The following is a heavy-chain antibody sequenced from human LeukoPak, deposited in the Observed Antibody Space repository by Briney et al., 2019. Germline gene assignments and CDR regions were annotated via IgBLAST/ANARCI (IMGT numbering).Heavy chain of an antibody. CDR2: ISYDGSTK. Sequence: GRSLRLSCAASGFTFSSYGMHWVRQAPGKGLEWVAVISYDGSTKYYADSVKGRFTISRDNSKNTLYLQMNSLRAEDTAVYYCARGGWYTDYWGQGTLVTVSS. CDR1: GFTFSSYG. D-gene: IGHD6-19*01. CDR3: ARGGWYTDY. V-gene: IGHV3-30*03. J-gene: IGHJ4*02.